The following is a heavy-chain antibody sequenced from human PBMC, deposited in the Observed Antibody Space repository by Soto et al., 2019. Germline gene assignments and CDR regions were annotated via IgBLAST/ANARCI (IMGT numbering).Heavy chain of an antibody. CDR3: ARCIAVAGTGWFDP. CDR1: GGSISSGGYY. J-gene: IGHJ5*02. CDR2: IYYSGST. D-gene: IGHD6-19*01. V-gene: IGHV4-31*02. Sequence: LCGGSISSGGYYWSWIRQHPGKGLEWIGYIYYSGSTYYNPSLKSRVTISVDTSKNQFSLKLSSVTAADTAVYYCARCIAVAGTGWFDPWGQGTLVTVSS.